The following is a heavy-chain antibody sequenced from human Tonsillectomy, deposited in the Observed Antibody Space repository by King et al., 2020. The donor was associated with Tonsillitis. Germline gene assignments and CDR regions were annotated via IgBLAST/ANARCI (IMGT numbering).Heavy chain of an antibody. CDR3: ARALPPRATYDFWSGYYPYYFDY. J-gene: IGHJ4*02. CDR2: IYYSGST. Sequence: QLQESGPGLVKPSETLSLTCTVSGGSVSSGSYYWSWIRQPPGKGLEWIGYIYYSGSTNYNPSLKSRVTISVDTSKNQFSLKLSSVTAADTAVYYCARALPPRATYDFWSGYYPYYFDYWGQGTLVTVSS. CDR1: GGSVSSGSYY. V-gene: IGHV4-61*01. D-gene: IGHD3-3*01.